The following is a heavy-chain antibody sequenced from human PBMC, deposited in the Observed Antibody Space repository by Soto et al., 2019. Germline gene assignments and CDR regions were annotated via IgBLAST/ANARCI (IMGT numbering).Heavy chain of an antibody. D-gene: IGHD1-7*01. CDR3: ARDRARLELRLTFDY. CDR1: GFTFSSYA. V-gene: IGHV3-30-3*01. Sequence: QVQLVESGGGVVQPGRSLRLSCAASGFTFSSYAMHWVRQAPGKGLEWVAVISYDGSNKYYADSVKGRFTISRDNSKNTLYLQMNSLRAEVTAVYYCARDRARLELRLTFDYWGQGTLVTVSS. CDR2: ISYDGSNK. J-gene: IGHJ4*02.